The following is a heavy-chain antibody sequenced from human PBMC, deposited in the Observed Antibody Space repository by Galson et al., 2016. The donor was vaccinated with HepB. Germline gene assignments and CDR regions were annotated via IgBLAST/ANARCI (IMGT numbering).Heavy chain of an antibody. V-gene: IGHV1-8*01. J-gene: IGHJ5*02. Sequence: SVKVSCKASGYTFTTYEINWVRQATGQGPEWLGWMNPKTGDTAYAQRFQGRLTMTSDTSIMTAYMELSSLRSEDTAVYYCARGKVATYHWGQGTLVTVSS. CDR1: GYTFTTYE. CDR3: ARGKVATYH. CDR2: MNPKTGDT. D-gene: IGHD5-12*01.